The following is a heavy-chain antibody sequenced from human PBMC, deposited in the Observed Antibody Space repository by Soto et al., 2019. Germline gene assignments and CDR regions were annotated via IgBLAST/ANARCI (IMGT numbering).Heavy chain of an antibody. J-gene: IGHJ4*02. CDR1: GYTFNSYY. CDR3: VKDVRPYSSSWSCFDY. D-gene: IGHD6-13*01. V-gene: IGHV1-46*02. CDR2: SNPNGGST. Sequence: ASVKVSCKASGYTFNSYYMHWVRQAPGQGLEWMGISNPNGGSTIYGQKFQGRVTMTRDTSTSTVYMELSSLRSEDTAMYYCVKDVRPYSSSWSCFDYWGQGTLVTVSS.